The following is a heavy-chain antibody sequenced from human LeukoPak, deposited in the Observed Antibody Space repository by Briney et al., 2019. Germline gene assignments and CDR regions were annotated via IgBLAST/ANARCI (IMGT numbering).Heavy chain of an antibody. CDR1: GFTFSNFS. CDR2: VYSGGST. CDR3: ASRGSSWYYGY. J-gene: IGHJ4*02. V-gene: IGHV3-53*01. Sequence: SGGSLRLSCAASGFTFSNFSMNWVRQAPGKGLEWVSVVYSGGSTYYADSVKGRFTISRDNSKNTLYLQMNSLRAEDTAVYYCASRGSSWYYGYWGQGTLVTVSS. D-gene: IGHD6-13*01.